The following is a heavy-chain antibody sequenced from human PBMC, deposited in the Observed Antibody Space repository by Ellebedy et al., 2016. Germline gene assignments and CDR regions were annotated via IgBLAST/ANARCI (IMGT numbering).Heavy chain of an antibody. CDR3: ARDDLATRVDY. D-gene: IGHD5-12*01. V-gene: IGHV1-3*01. Sequence: ASVKVSCKASGYTFTSYAMHWVRQAPGQRLEWMGWINAGNGNTKYSQKFQGRVTITRDTSASTAYMELRSLRSDDTAVYYCARDDLATRVDYWGQGTLVTVSS. CDR2: INAGNGNT. CDR1: GYTFTSYA. J-gene: IGHJ4*02.